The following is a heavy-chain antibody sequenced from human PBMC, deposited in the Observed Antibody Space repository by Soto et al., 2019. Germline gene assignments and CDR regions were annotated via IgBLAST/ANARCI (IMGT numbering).Heavy chain of an antibody. V-gene: IGHV5-51*01. CDR2: IYPGDSDT. J-gene: IGHJ6*02. CDR1: GYSFTSYW. Sequence: LGESLKISCKGSGYSFTSYWIGWVRQMPGKGLEWMGIIYPGDSDTRYSPSFQGQVTISADKSISTAYLQWSSLKASDTAMYYCARPGRNYDILTGYYYYGMDVWGQGTTVTVSS. D-gene: IGHD3-9*01. CDR3: ARPGRNYDILTGYYYYGMDV.